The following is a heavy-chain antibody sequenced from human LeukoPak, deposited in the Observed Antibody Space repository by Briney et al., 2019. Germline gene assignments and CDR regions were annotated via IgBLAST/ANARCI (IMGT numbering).Heavy chain of an antibody. CDR2: IDWDDDK. Sequence: SGPTLVNPTQTLTLTCTFSGFSLSTSGMRVSWIRQPPGKALEWLARIDWDDDKFYSTSLKTRLTISKDTSKDQVVLTMTNMDPVDTATYYCARVLSIAARPGGYYYYYYMDVWGKGTTVTVSS. CDR1: GFSLSTSGMR. CDR3: ARVLSIAARPGGYYYYYYMDV. D-gene: IGHD6-6*01. V-gene: IGHV2-70*04. J-gene: IGHJ6*03.